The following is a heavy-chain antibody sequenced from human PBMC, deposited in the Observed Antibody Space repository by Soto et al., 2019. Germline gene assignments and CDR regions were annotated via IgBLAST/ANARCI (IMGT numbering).Heavy chain of an antibody. CDR2: IMPIFRTP. V-gene: IGHV1-69*12. Sequence: QVQLEQSGAEVKKPGSSVKVSCKTSGGTFSNSAISWVRQAPGQGLEWMGGIMPIFRTPDYAQKFQDRVTITADESTSTVYMKLRGLRSDDTAVYYCATDKDRLQLGGNYYYILDVWGQGTTVTVSS. CDR3: ATDKDRLQLGGNYYYILDV. J-gene: IGHJ6*02. CDR1: GGTFSNSA. D-gene: IGHD1-1*01.